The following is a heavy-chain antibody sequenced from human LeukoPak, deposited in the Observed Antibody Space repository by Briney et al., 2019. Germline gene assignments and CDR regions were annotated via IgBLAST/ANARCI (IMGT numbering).Heavy chain of an antibody. J-gene: IGHJ6*03. CDR1: GGSISSYY. V-gene: IGHV4-59*01. CDR2: IYYSGST. CDR3: ARVGGGDNYYYYYYYMDV. Sequence: PSETLSLTCTVSGGSISSYYWSWIRQPPGKGLEWIGDIYYSGSTNYNPSLKSRVTISVDTSKNQFSLKLSSVTAADPAVYYCARVGGGDNYYYYYYYMDVWGKGTTVTVSS. D-gene: IGHD5-24*01.